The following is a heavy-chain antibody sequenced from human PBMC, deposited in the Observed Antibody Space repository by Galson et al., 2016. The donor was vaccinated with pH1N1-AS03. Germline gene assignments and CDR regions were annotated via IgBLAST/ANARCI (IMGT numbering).Heavy chain of an antibody. CDR3: ARETIRAGEFDL. CDR2: IDGNGGTT. CDR1: GFTFSSYA. Sequence: SLRLSCAVSGFTFSSYAMSWVRQAPGKELEWVSGIDGNGGTTYYAHSVKGRFTISRDSLQNTLDLQMNSLSAEDSAVYFCARETIRAGEFDLWGRGTVVTVSS. V-gene: IGHV3-23*01. D-gene: IGHD1-26*01. J-gene: IGHJ3*01.